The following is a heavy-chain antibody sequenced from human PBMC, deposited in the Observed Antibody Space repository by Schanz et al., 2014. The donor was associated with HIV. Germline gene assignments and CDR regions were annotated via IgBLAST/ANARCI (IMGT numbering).Heavy chain of an antibody. D-gene: IGHD5-12*01. J-gene: IGHJ3*02. CDR1: RFTISDAS. CDR2: ISWNSGSI. Sequence: EVQLVESGGGMVQPGRPLRLSFAASRFTISDASIHWVRQAPGKGLEWVSGISWNSGSIGYADSVKGRFTISRDNAKNSLYLQMNSLRAEDTAVYYCARVSGYNSEEEVEIWGKGTMVTVSS. V-gene: IGHV3-9*01. CDR3: ARVSGYNSEEEVEI.